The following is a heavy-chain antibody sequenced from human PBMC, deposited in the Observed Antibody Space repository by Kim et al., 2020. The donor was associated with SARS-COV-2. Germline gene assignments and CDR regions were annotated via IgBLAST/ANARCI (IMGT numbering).Heavy chain of an antibody. V-gene: IGHV1-18*04. CDR3: ARDSSPWLGEPVNNWFDP. J-gene: IGHJ5*02. CDR2: ISAYNGNT. CDR1: GYTFTSYG. Sequence: ASVKVSCKASGYTFTSYGISWVRQAPGQGLEWMGWISAYNGNTNYAQKLQGRVTMTTDTSTSTAYMELRSLRSDDTAVYYCARDSSPWLGEPVNNWFDPWGQGTLVTVSS. D-gene: IGHD6-19*01.